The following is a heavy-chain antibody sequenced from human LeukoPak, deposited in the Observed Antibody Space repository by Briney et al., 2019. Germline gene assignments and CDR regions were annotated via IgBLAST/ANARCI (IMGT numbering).Heavy chain of an antibody. Sequence: GRSLRLSCAASGFTFDDYAMHWVRQAPGKGLEWVSGISWNSGSIGYADSVKGRFTISRDNAKNSLYLQMNSLRAEDMALYYCAKDSSSGWYRGWFDPWGQGTLATVSS. V-gene: IGHV3-9*03. CDR1: GFTFDDYA. CDR3: AKDSSSGWYRGWFDP. D-gene: IGHD6-19*01. CDR2: ISWNSGSI. J-gene: IGHJ5*02.